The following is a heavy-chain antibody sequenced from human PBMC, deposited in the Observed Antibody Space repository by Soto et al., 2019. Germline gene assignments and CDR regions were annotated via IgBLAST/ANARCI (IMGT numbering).Heavy chain of an antibody. CDR2: TYYRSKWYN. CDR3: ASSLKYDFWSGYYLPLDV. Sequence: SQTLSLTCAISGDSVSSNSAAWNWIRQSPSRGLEWLGRTYYRSKWYNDYAVSVKSRITINPDTSKNQFSLQLNSVPPEDTAVYYCASSLKYDFWSGYYLPLDVWGQGTTVTVSS. CDR1: GDSVSSNSAA. D-gene: IGHD3-3*01. J-gene: IGHJ6*02. V-gene: IGHV6-1*01.